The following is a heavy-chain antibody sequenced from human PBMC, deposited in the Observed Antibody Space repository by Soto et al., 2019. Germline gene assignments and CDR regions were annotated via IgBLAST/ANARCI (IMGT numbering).Heavy chain of an antibody. J-gene: IGHJ4*02. Sequence: EVQLLESGGGLVHPGGSLRLSCVASGFTFSDYSMTWVRQGPGRGLEWVATLTPTGTTFYADSVKGRFTLSRDNNRNTLSLQMYNLRAEDTARYYCAKRATTVPTPGNYFDCWGQGTLVTVSS. D-gene: IGHD2-15*01. V-gene: IGHV3-23*01. CDR1: GFTFSDYS. CDR3: AKRATTVPTPGNYFDC. CDR2: LTPTGTT.